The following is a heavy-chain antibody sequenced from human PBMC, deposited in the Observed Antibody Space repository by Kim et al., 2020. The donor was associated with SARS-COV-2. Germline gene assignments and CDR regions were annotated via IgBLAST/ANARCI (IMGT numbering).Heavy chain of an antibody. CDR3: AGAFDSTGFYH. J-gene: IGHJ4*02. V-gene: IGHV4-34*01. CDR2: VTHGGST. D-gene: IGHD3-22*01. Sequence: SETLSLTCSVSGGSLIGYYWAWIRQTPGKGLEWIGEVTHGGSTNSSPSLKDRVSISADMSKRQFSLKLASVTAADTAVSFCAGAFDSTGFYHWGQGTLFT. CDR1: GGSLIGYY.